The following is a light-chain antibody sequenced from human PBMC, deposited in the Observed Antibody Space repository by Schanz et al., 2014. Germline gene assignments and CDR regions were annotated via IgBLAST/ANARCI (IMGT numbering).Light chain of an antibody. Sequence: EIVLTQSPATLSLSPGERATLSCRASQSVSSYLAWYQQRPGQAPRFLIYGASSRATGVPDRFSGSGSGTHFILTISRLESEDFAVYYCQQYGSALPYGFGQGTKVEIK. CDR3: QQYGSALPYG. J-gene: IGKJ2*03. V-gene: IGKV3-20*01. CDR1: QSVSSY. CDR2: GAS.